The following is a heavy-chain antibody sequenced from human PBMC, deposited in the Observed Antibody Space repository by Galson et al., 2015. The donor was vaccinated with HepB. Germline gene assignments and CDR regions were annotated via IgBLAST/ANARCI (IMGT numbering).Heavy chain of an antibody. CDR3: ATRETEHFDF. J-gene: IGHJ4*02. CDR2: IGELTTDK. CDR1: GFTFRRSG. Sequence: SCAASGFTFRRSGMNWVRQAPGMGLEWVSTIGELTTDKHYADSVEGRFAISSDNSWNTVYLQMTTLRAEDTAIYYCATRETEHFDFWGQGPLVIVSS. V-gene: IGHV3-23*01. D-gene: IGHD1-26*01.